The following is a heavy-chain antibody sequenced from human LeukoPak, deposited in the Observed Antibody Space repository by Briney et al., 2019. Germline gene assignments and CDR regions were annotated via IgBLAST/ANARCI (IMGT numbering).Heavy chain of an antibody. J-gene: IGHJ4*02. CDR1: GYTLTELS. V-gene: IGHV1-24*01. Sequence: ASVKVSCKVSGYTLTELSMHWVRQAPGKGLEWMGGFDPEDGETIYAQKFQGRVTMTEDTSTDTAYMELSRLRSDDTAVYYCARSAESSSWVEFDYWGQGTLVTVSS. D-gene: IGHD6-13*01. CDR3: ARSAESSSWVEFDY. CDR2: FDPEDGET.